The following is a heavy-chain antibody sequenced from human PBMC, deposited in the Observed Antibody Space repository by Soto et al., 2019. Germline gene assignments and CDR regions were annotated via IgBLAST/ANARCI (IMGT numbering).Heavy chain of an antibody. D-gene: IGHD2-21*01. CDR2: IYWDDDQ. V-gene: IGHV2-5*02. Sequence: QITLKESGPTRVRPTQTLTLTCTFSGFSLTTNGVGVGWIRQPPGKALEWLAVIYWDDDQRYSPSLKSRLTIAKYTSKYQVVLTMTNRDPVDTATYHCAHTYWWGLVTWFDPWGQGTLVTVTS. J-gene: IGHJ5*02. CDR1: GFSLTTNGVG. CDR3: AHTYWWGLVTWFDP.